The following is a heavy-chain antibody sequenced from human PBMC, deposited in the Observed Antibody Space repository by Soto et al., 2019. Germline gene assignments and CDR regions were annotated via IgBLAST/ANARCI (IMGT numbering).Heavy chain of an antibody. Sequence: ASVKVSCKASGGTFGSYAISWVRQAPGQGLEWMGGIIPIFGTANYAQKFQGRVTITADESTSTAYMELSSLRSEDTAVYYCARARVTGTYFDYWGQGTLVTVSS. CDR1: GGTFGSYA. CDR2: IIPIFGTA. V-gene: IGHV1-69*13. CDR3: ARARVTGTYFDY. J-gene: IGHJ4*02. D-gene: IGHD1-20*01.